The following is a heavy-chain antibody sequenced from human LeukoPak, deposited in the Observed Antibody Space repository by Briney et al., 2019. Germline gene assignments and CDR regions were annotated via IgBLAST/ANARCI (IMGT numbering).Heavy chain of an antibody. CDR2: IYSGGDT. CDR1: GFIVSSNY. J-gene: IGHJ4*02. CDR3: ARRSGEGYFDC. D-gene: IGHD1-26*01. Sequence: GGSLRFSCAASGFIVSSNYMTWVRQAPGKGLEWLSVIYSGGDTYYADSVKGRFTISRDNSKNTLYLQMNSLRAEDTAVYYCARRSGEGYFDCWGQGTLVTVSS. V-gene: IGHV3-66*01.